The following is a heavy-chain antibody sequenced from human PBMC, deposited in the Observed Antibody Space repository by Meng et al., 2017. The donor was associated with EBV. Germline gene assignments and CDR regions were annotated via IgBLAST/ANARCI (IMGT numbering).Heavy chain of an antibody. J-gene: IGHJ4*02. V-gene: IGHV1-2*06. D-gene: IGHD6-19*01. Sequence: QVERVQAGAEVKKPGASVKVSCKASGYTFTGYYMHWVRQAPGQGLEWMGRINPNSGGTNYAQKFQGRVTMTRDTSISTAYMELSRLRSDDTAVYYCARVGIAVAGTGDYWGQGTLVTVSS. CDR2: INPNSGGT. CDR1: GYTFTGYY. CDR3: ARVGIAVAGTGDY.